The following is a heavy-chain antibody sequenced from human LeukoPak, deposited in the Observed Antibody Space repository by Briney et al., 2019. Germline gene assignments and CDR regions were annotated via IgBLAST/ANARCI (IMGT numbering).Heavy chain of an antibody. CDR1: GFPFRDYY. D-gene: IGHD4-23*01. CDR3: ARDLAGKGH. Sequence: GGSLRLSCAASGFPFRDYYMSWIRQAPGQRLEWVAYISGSGTTTYYADPVMGRLTISRDNARNLLYLQMNSLRVEDTAIYYCARDLAGKGHWGQGTQATVSS. J-gene: IGHJ4*02. V-gene: IGHV3-11*01. CDR2: ISGSGTTT.